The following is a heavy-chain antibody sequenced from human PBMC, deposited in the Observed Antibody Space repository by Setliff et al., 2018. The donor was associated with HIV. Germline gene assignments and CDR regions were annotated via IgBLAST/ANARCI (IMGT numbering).Heavy chain of an antibody. CDR2: AQHSGTT. V-gene: IGHV4-59*08. J-gene: IGHJ3*02. CDR1: GGSITDFY. Sequence: SETLSLTCAVSGGSITDFYWNWIRQPPGKGLEWIGFAQHSGTTSYNPSLQSRVIIAVDTSRNEFSLRVNSVTAADTAVYYCARWGEPSIKAFDIWG. D-gene: IGHD3-16*01. CDR3: ARWGEPSIKAFDI.